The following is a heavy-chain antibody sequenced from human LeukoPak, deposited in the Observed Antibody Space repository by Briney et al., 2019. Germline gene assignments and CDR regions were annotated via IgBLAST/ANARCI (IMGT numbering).Heavy chain of an antibody. D-gene: IGHD3-10*01. J-gene: IGHJ5*02. Sequence: PSETLSLTCTVSGGSISSSSYYWGWIRQPPGKGLEWIGSIYYSGSTYYNPSLKSRVTISVDTSKNQFSLKLSSVTAADTAVYYCARHDAAGFGIGWFDPWGQGTLVTVSS. V-gene: IGHV4-39*01. CDR3: ARHDAAGFGIGWFDP. CDR1: GGSISSSSYY. CDR2: IYYSGST.